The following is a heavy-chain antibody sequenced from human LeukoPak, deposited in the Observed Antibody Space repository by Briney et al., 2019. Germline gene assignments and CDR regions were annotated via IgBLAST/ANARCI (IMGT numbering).Heavy chain of an antibody. J-gene: IGHJ4*02. D-gene: IGHD6-6*01. CDR2: INWNGGST. V-gene: IGHV3-20*04. CDR1: GFTFSSYS. Sequence: GGSLRLSCAASGFTFSSYSMNWVRQAPGKGLEWVSGINWNGGSTGYADSVKGRFTISRDNAKNSLYLQMNSLRAEDTALYYCARDHSSSSEDVKFDYWGQGTLVTASS. CDR3: ARDHSSSSEDVKFDY.